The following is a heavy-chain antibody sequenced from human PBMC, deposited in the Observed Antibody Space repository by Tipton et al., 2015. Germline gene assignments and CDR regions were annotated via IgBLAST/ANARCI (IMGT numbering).Heavy chain of an antibody. J-gene: IGHJ4*02. CDR1: GGSVSSGTYY. D-gene: IGHD4-23*01. Sequence: TLSLTCTVSGGSVSSGTYYWSWIRQPPGKELEWIGYIYYSGSTYYNPSLKSRVTMSRDTSKNQFSLKLTSVTAADTAVYYCARARGRHGGLFDSWGQGILVTVSS. V-gene: IGHV4-61*01. CDR3: ARARGRHGGLFDS. CDR2: IYYSGST.